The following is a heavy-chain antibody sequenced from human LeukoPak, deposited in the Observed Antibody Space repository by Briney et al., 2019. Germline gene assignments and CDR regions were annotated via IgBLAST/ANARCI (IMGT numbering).Heavy chain of an antibody. Sequence: GASVKVSCKASGYTFIYYYIHWVRQAPGQGVEWMGWINPNSGGTNYAQKFQGRVTMTRDTSISTAYMEVSRLRSDDTAVYHCASEGSDYWGQGTLVTVSS. CDR3: ASEGSDY. J-gene: IGHJ4*02. CDR1: GYTFIYYY. V-gene: IGHV1-2*02. CDR2: INPNSGGT.